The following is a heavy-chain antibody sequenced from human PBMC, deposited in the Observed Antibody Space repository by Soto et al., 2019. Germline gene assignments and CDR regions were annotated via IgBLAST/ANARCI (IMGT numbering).Heavy chain of an antibody. CDR2: ISYDGSNQ. J-gene: IGHJ4*02. V-gene: IGHV3-30*18. CDR3: AKDQASGQGSFDS. Sequence: PGGSLRLSCAASGFTFNIHGMHWVRQAPDKGLEWVALISYDGSNQYYADSVKGRFTISRDNSKNTLFLQMNSLRADDTAVYYCAKDQASGQGSFDSWGQGTLVTVSS. CDR1: GFTFNIHG.